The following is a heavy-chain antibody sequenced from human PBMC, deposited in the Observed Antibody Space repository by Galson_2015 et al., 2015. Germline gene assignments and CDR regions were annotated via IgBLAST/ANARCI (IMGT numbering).Heavy chain of an antibody. J-gene: IGHJ4*02. V-gene: IGHV3-23*01. D-gene: IGHD6-13*01. CDR3: AKRGLGSAAGTVDY. Sequence: SLRLSCAASGFTFSSYAMSWVRQAPGKGLEWVSAISGIGDSTYYAESVKGRFTISRDNFKNTLYLQMNSLRAEDTAVYYCAKRGLGSAAGTVDYWGQGTLVPVSS. CDR2: ISGIGDST. CDR1: GFTFSSYA.